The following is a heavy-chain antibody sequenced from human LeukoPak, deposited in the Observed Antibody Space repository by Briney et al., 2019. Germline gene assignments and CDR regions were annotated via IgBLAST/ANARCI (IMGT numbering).Heavy chain of an antibody. J-gene: IGHJ4*02. CDR1: GFPLSSYR. CDR3: ARDPWGYRAGVMDF. Sequence: GGSLTLSCAASGFPLSSYRKQCLPPVPGRGRVGVSSLNSDRATTTHADHVKGRLTISRDNAKNTPDLQISDLGAEDTALYYWARDPWGYRAGVMDFWGLGTLVTVSS. V-gene: IGHV3-74*03. CDR2: LNSDRATT. D-gene: IGHD1-1*01.